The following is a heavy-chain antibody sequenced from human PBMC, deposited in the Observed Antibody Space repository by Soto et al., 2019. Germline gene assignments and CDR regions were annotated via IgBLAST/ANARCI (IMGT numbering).Heavy chain of an antibody. Sequence: PSETLSLTCTVSGGSISSYYWSWIRQPPGKRLEWIGYIYYSGSTNYNPSLKSRVTISVDTSKNQFSLKLSSVTPADKAVSYCTRYRAISKAGYYYYYMDVWGKGTTVTLSS. D-gene: IGHD3-9*01. CDR2: IYYSGST. J-gene: IGHJ6*03. V-gene: IGHV4-59*01. CDR3: TRYRAISKAGYYYYYMDV. CDR1: GGSISSYY.